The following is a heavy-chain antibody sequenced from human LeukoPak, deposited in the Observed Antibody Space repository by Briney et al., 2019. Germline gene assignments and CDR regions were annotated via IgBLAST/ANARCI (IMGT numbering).Heavy chain of an antibody. Sequence: SLRLSCAASGFTFDDYALHWVRQPPGKGLEWVSGISWNSGSIGYADSVKGRFTIVRDNAKNSLYLQMNSLRAEDMALSYCAKSRIAADRTWYFDIWGRGTLVTVSS. V-gene: IGHV3-9*03. J-gene: IGHJ2*01. D-gene: IGHD6-25*01. CDR2: ISWNSGSI. CDR1: GFTFDDYA. CDR3: AKSRIAADRTWYFDI.